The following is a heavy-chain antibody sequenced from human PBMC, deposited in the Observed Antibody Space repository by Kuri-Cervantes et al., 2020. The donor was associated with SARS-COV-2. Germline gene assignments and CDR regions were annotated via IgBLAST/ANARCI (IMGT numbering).Heavy chain of an antibody. D-gene: IGHD7-27*01. CDR2: ISYDGSNK. V-gene: IGHV3-30*03. Sequence: GESLKISCAASGFTFSSYGMHWVRQAPGKGLEWVAVISYDGSNKYYADSVKGRFTISRDNAKNSLYLQMSSLRAEDTAVYYCARDLRLGKNLDYWGQGTLVTVSS. CDR3: ARDLRLGKNLDY. CDR1: GFTFSSYG. J-gene: IGHJ4*02.